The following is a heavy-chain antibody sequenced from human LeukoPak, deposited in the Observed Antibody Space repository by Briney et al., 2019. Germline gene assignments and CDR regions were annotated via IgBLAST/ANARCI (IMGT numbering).Heavy chain of an antibody. V-gene: IGHV3-48*03. Sequence: PGGSLRLSCAASAFTFSIYEMNWVRQAPGKGLEWVSYISSSGSTIYYADSVKGRFTISRDNAKNSLYLQMNSLRAEDTAVYYCARDPEQLGNDYWGQGTLVTVSS. J-gene: IGHJ4*02. D-gene: IGHD6-13*01. CDR1: AFTFSIYE. CDR3: ARDPEQLGNDY. CDR2: ISSSGSTI.